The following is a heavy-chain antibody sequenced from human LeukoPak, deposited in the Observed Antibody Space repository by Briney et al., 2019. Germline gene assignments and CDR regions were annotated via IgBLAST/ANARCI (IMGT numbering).Heavy chain of an antibody. CDR1: GDSISGVY. J-gene: IGHJ4*02. Sequence: SETLSLTGTVSGDSISGVYWSWIRQPPGKGLEWIGYVYYSGGTNYNPSLKSRVTMSLDTSKNQVSLRLSSVTAADTAVYYCARHPFATPFDHWGRGTLLTVSS. V-gene: IGHV4-59*08. CDR2: VYYSGGT. CDR3: ARHPFATPFDH. D-gene: IGHD2-15*01.